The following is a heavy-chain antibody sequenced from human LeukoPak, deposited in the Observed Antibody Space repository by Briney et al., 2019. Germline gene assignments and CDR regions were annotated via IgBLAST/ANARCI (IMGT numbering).Heavy chain of an antibody. CDR2: IYYSGST. CDR3: ASYIIKNGAFDY. V-gene: IGHV4-61*01. Sequence: SETLSLTCTVSGGSVSSGRYYWSWIRQPPGKGLEWIGYIYYSGSTNYNPSLKSRVTISEDTSKNQFSLKLNSVTAADTAMYYCASYIIKNGAFDYWGQGTLVTVSS. CDR1: GGSVSSGRYY. D-gene: IGHD1-26*01. J-gene: IGHJ4*02.